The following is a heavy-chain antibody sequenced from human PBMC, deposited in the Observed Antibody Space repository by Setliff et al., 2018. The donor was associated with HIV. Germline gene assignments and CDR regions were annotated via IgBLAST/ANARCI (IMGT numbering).Heavy chain of an antibody. CDR2: IRSGGGAI. D-gene: IGHD2-21*01. V-gene: IGHV3-48*03. CDR3: TRGLQYSFDL. J-gene: IGHJ3*01. Sequence: SCKASGYAFTSYYMHWVRQAPGQGLEWVSYIRSGGGAIYYGDSVRGRFSISRVDAANSLYLQMSSLRVEDTAVYYCTRGLQYSFDLWGRGTMVTVSS. CDR1: GYAFTSYY.